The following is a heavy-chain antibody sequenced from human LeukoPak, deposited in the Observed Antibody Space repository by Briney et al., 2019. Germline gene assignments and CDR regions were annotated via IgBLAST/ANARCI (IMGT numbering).Heavy chain of an antibody. CDR3: ARHLDDSSGYYYRTMYYFDY. Sequence: GESLKISCKASGYRFTSYWIGWVRQMPGKGLEWMGFVSPGDSDTRYSPSFQGQVTISADKSISTAYLQWSSLEASDTAMYYCARHLDDSSGYYYRTMYYFDYWAREPWSPSPQ. J-gene: IGHJ4*02. CDR1: GYRFTSYW. V-gene: IGHV5-51*01. CDR2: VSPGDSDT. D-gene: IGHD3-22*01.